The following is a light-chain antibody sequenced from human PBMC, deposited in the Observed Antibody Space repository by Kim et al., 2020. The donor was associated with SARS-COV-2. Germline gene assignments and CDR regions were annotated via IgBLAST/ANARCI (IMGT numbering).Light chain of an antibody. J-gene: IGLJ2*01. Sequence: LRQTVRITCQGDSLRSYYASWYQQKPGQAPVLVIYGKNNRPSGIPDRFSGSSSGYTASLTITGAQAEDEADYYCNSRDSSGNHLVFGGGTQLTVL. CDR1: SLRSYY. CDR3: NSRDSSGNHLV. V-gene: IGLV3-19*01. CDR2: GKN.